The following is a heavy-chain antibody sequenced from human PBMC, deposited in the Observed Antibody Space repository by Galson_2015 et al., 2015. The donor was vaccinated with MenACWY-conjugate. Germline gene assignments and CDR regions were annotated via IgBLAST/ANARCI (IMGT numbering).Heavy chain of an antibody. CDR2: INNSGGNT. J-gene: IGHJ4*02. CDR1: GFTFRRYA. V-gene: IGHV3-23*01. D-gene: IGHD3-16*01. CDR3: AKVGFPVGDSPGAFDY. Sequence: SLRLSCAASGFTFRRYAMSWVRQAPGKGLEWVSTINNSGGNTYYADSVKGRFTLSRDNFKNTLYLQMNSLRVEDTAVYYCAKVGFPVGDSPGAFDYWGQGTLVTVSS.